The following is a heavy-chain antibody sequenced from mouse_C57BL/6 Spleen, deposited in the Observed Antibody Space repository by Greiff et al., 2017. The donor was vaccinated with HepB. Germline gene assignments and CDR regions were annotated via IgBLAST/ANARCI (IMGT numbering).Heavy chain of an antibody. CDR2: FYPGSGSI. Sequence: QVHVKQSGAELVKPGASVKLSCKASGYTFTEYTIHWVKQRSGQGLEWIGWFYPGSGSIKYNEKFKDKATLTADKSSSTVYMELSRLTAEDSAVYFCARHEDYYGSMAWFAYWGQGTLVTVSA. D-gene: IGHD1-1*01. CDR3: ARHEDYYGSMAWFAY. CDR1: GYTFTEYT. V-gene: IGHV1-62-2*01. J-gene: IGHJ3*01.